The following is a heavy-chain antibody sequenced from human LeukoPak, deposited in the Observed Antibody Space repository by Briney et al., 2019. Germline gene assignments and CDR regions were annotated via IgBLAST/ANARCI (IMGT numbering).Heavy chain of an antibody. J-gene: IGHJ6*03. V-gene: IGHV4-34*01. CDR1: GGSFSGYY. Sequence: KPSETLSLTCAVYGGSFSGYYWGWIRQPPGEGLEWIGEINHSGSTNYNPSLKSRVTISVDTSKNQFSLKLSSVTAADTAVYYCARGLGYYYYMDVWGKGTTVTVSS. CDR3: ARGLGYYYYMDV. D-gene: IGHD7-27*01. CDR2: INHSGST.